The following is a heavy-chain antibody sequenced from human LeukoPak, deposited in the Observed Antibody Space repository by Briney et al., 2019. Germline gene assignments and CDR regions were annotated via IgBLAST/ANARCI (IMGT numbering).Heavy chain of an antibody. D-gene: IGHD1-14*01. CDR3: ARLGNRIDY. J-gene: IGHJ4*02. V-gene: IGHV4-34*01. CDR1: GGSFSGYY. Sequence: KASETLSLTCAVYGGSFSGYYWSWIRQPPGKGLEWIGEINHSGSTNYNPSLKSRVTISVDTSKNQFSLKLSSVTAADTAVYYCARLGNRIDYWGQGTLVTVSS. CDR2: INHSGST.